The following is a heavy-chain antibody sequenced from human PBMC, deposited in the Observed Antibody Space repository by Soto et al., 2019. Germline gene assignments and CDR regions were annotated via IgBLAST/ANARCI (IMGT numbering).Heavy chain of an antibody. CDR3: ARIGVTMVRGVIITPHYYYYGMDV. D-gene: IGHD3-10*01. Sequence: SETLSLTCTVSGGSSSSYCWSWIRQPPGKGLEWVGYIYYSGSTYYNPSLKSRVTISVDTSKNQFSLKLSSVTAADTAVYYCARIGVTMVRGVIITPHYYYYGMDVWGQGTTVTVSS. CDR1: GGSSSSYC. J-gene: IGHJ6*02. V-gene: IGHV4-59*06. CDR2: IYYSGST.